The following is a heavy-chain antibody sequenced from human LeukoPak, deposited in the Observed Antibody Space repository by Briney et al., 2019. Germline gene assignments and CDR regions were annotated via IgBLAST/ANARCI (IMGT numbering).Heavy chain of an antibody. CDR1: GGSISSYY. Sequence: SETLSLTCTVSGGSISSYYWSWIRQPPGKGLEWIGYIYYSGSTNYNPSLKSRVTISVDMSKNQFSLKLSSVTAADTAVYYCARRVYNWNDVGAFDIWGQGTMVTVSS. CDR2: IYYSGST. D-gene: IGHD1-1*01. J-gene: IGHJ3*02. CDR3: ARRVYNWNDVGAFDI. V-gene: IGHV4-59*12.